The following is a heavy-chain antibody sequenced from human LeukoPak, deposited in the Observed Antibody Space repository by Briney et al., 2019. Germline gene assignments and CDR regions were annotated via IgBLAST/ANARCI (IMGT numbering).Heavy chain of an antibody. CDR1: GYTFTSYD. CDR3: ARGSGYYDFWSGSPDV. CDR2: MNPNSGNT. D-gene: IGHD3-3*01. Sequence: ASVKVSCKASGYTFTSYDINWVRQATGQGLEWMGWMNPNSGNTGYAQKFQGRVTMTRNTSISTAYMELSSLRSEGTAVYYCARGSGYYDFWSGSPDVWGQGTTVSVSS. J-gene: IGHJ6*02. V-gene: IGHV1-8*01.